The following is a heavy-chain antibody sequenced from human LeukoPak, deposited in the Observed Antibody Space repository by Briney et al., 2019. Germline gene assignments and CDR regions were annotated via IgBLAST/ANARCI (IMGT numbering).Heavy chain of an antibody. D-gene: IGHD2-15*01. CDR3: AKDRSGDSCFDY. Sequence: TGGSLRLSCAASGFTFDDYAMHWVRQAPGKGLEWVSGISWNSGSIGYADSVKGRFTISRDNAKNSLYLQMNSLRAEDTALYYCAKDRSGDSCFDYWGQGTLVTVSS. CDR1: GFTFDDYA. CDR2: ISWNSGSI. J-gene: IGHJ4*02. V-gene: IGHV3-9*01.